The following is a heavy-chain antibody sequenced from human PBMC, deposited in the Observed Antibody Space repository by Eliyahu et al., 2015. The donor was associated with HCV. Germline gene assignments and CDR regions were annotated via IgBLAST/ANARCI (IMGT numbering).Heavy chain of an antibody. CDR1: GXXIXSSSYX. J-gene: IGHJ4*02. CDR2: IYCSGNT. CDR3: ARRAEIYCSGGNCYFDY. D-gene: IGHD2-15*01. V-gene: IGHV4-39*01. Sequence: QLQLQESGPGLVKPSETLSLTXSVSGXXIXSSSYXWGWIRQPPGKGLEWIGGIYCSGNTYYNPSLKSRVTISVDTSKNQFSLKLSSATAADTAVYYCARRAEIYCSGGNCYFDYWGQGTLVTVSS.